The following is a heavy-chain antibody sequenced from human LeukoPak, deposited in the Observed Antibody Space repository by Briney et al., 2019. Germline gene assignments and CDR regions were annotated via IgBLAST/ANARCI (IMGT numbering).Heavy chain of an antibody. CDR1: GGSISSGGYY. J-gene: IGHJ6*02. CDR2: IYYSGST. CDR3: ARDYDSSRFPYGMDV. D-gene: IGHD3-22*01. V-gene: IGHV4-31*03. Sequence: PSETLSLTCTVSGGSISSGGYYWSWIRQHPGKGLEWIGYIYYSGSTYYNPSLKSRVTISVDTSKNQFSLKLSSVTAADTAVYYCARDYDSSRFPYGMDVWGQGTTVTVSS.